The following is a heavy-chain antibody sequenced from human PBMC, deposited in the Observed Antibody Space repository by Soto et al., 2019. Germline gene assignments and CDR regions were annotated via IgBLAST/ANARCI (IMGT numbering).Heavy chain of an antibody. V-gene: IGHV4-39*01. D-gene: IGHD5-18*01. J-gene: IGHJ4*02. CDR1: GGSISSSSYY. CDR3: ARQYGRWILLWFFDY. CDR2: IYYSGST. Sequence: QLQLQESGPGLVKPSETLSLTRTVSGGSISSSSYYWSWIRQPPEKGLEWIGSIYYSGSTYYNPSLKSRVTISVDTSKNQFSLKLSSVTAADTAVYYCARQYGRWILLWFFDYWGQGTLVTVSS.